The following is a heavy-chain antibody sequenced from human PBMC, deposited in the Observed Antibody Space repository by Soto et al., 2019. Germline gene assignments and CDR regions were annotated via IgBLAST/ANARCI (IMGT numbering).Heavy chain of an antibody. CDR1: GFTFSSYA. D-gene: IGHD6-19*01. CDR2: MSGSGGST. CDR3: AKEAPFSSGWYAVDC. V-gene: IGHV3-23*01. Sequence: GGSLRLFCVASGFTFSSYAMSWVRQPPGKGLEWVSSMSGSGGSTYYADSVKGRFTISRDNSKNTLYLQMSSLRGEDTALYYCAKEAPFSSGWYAVDCWGQGTLVTVSS. J-gene: IGHJ4*02.